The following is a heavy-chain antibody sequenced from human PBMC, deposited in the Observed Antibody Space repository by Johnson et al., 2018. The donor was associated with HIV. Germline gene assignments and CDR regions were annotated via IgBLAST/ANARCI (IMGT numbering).Heavy chain of an antibody. V-gene: IGHV3-66*01. D-gene: IGHD6-6*01. CDR3: AKDQYLSSGHFASDL. J-gene: IGHJ3*01. CDR1: GFTVSSNY. CDR2: LYSGGST. Sequence: VQLVESGGGLVQPGGSLRLSCAASGFTVSSNYMSWVRQAPGKGLAWVSVLYSGGSTYYADSVQGRFTISRDNSKNALYLQMNSLRSEDTALYYCAKDQYLSSGHFASDLWGQGTMVTVSS.